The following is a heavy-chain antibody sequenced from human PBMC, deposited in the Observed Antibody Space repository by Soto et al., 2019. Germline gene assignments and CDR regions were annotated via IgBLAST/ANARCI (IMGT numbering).Heavy chain of an antibody. J-gene: IGHJ1*01. CDR2: INWNSGSI. D-gene: IGHD6-13*01. CDR1: GFTFDEYA. V-gene: IGHV3-9*01. CDR3: VKDESINWYSGHFRH. Sequence: LRLSCAASGFTFDEYAMHWVRQVPRKGLEWVSGINWNSGSIGYADSGKSRFAISRDNAKYSLRLQMNSLSAEDTAFYYCVKDESINWYSGHFRHWGQGTLVTVSS.